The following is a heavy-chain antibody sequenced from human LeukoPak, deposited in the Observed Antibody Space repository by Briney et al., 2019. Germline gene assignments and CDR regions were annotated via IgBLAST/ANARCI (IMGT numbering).Heavy chain of an antibody. CDR3: ARDQGFSYYYYYMDV. CDR1: GFTFSSYW. CDR2: INQDGSEK. J-gene: IGHJ6*03. D-gene: IGHD3-3*01. Sequence: GGSLRLSCAASGFTFSSYWMSWVRQAPGKGLEWVANINQDGSEKYYVDSVKGRLTISRDNAKNSLYLQMNSLGAEDTAVYYCARDQGFSYYYYYMDVWGKGTTVTVSS. V-gene: IGHV3-7*01.